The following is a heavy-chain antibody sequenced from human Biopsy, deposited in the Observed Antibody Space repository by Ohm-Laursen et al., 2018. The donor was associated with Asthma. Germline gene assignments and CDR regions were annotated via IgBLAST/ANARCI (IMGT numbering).Heavy chain of an antibody. J-gene: IGHJ6*02. Sequence: SDTLSLTCTVSGGPVSTGSYYWSWIRQPPGKGLEWLGYIYYTGSDNYNPSLKSRVTISVDTSKNQFSLRLNSVTAADTAVYYCARGPNYHGSGRAPIGMDVWGQGTTVTVSS. V-gene: IGHV4-61*01. CDR2: IYYTGSD. D-gene: IGHD3-10*01. CDR1: GGPVSTGSYY. CDR3: ARGPNYHGSGRAPIGMDV.